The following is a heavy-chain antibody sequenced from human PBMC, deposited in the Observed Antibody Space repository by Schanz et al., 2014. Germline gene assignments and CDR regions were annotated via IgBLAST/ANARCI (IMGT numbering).Heavy chain of an antibody. V-gene: IGHV3-30-3*01. CDR2: ISYDGSNK. J-gene: IGHJ5*02. CDR3: ARDLEGYDGGGGGFDP. CDR1: GFTLSSYA. D-gene: IGHD2-21*01. Sequence: VQLVESGGGVVQFGRSLRLSCAAYGFTLSSYAMHWVRQAPGKGLEWVAVISYDGSNKYYADSVKGRFTISRDNSKNTLYLQMNSLRAEDTAVYYCARDLEGYDGGGGGFDPWGQGTLVTVSS.